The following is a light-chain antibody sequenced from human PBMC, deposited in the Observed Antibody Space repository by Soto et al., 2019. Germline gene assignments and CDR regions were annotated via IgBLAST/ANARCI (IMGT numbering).Light chain of an antibody. CDR1: QSLLFHNGHNY. CDR3: MQALQTPRT. V-gene: IGKV2-28*01. Sequence: DIVMTQSPVSLPVTPGEPASISCRSSQSLLFHNGHNYLDWYLQKPGQSPQLLIYLGSNRASGVPDRFSGSASGTDFTLKISRVEAGDVGVYYCMQALQTPRTFGQGTKLEIK. J-gene: IGKJ2*01. CDR2: LGS.